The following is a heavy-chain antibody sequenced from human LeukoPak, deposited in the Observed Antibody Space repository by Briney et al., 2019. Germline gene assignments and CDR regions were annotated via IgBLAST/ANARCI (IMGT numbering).Heavy chain of an antibody. D-gene: IGHD6-19*01. CDR2: INPNSGGT. V-gene: IGHV1-2*02. Sequence: ASVKVSCKASGYTFTGYYMHWVRQAPGQGLEWMGWINPNSGGTNYAQKFQGRVTMTRDTSISTAYMELSRLRSDDTAVYYCARAQGDSSGHFDYWGQGTLVTVSS. J-gene: IGHJ4*02. CDR1: GYTFTGYY. CDR3: ARAQGDSSGHFDY.